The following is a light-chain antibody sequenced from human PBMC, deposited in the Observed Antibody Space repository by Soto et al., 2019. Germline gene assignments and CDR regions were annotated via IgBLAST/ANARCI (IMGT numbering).Light chain of an antibody. CDR3: QQYNNWPPWT. CDR1: QSVSSN. J-gene: IGKJ1*01. CDR2: GAS. V-gene: IGKV3-15*01. Sequence: ELVMKQSPAPLSVSPGARATLSCRASQSVSSNLAWYQQTPGQAPRLLIYGASTRATGIPARFSGSGSGTEFTLTISSLQSEDFAVYYCQQYNNWPPWTFGQGTKV.